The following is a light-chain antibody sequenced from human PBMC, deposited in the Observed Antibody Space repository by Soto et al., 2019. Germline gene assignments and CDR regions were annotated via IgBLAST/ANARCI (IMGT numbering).Light chain of an antibody. V-gene: IGKV3-20*01. Sequence: EIVLTQSPGTLSLSPRERATLSCRASQSVSNNYLAWYQHRPGQAPRLLIYGASTRAPGIPDRFSGSGSGADFTLTISRLEPEDFAVYYRQQYAASPRTFGQGTQV. J-gene: IGKJ1*01. CDR3: QQYAASPRT. CDR2: GAS. CDR1: QSVSNNY.